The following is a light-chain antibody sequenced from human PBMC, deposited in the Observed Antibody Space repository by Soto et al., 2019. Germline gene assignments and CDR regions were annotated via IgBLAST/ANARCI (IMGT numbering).Light chain of an antibody. J-gene: IGKJ1*01. CDR2: QAS. Sequence: DIQMTKSPSTLSASVGNRVTITCRASQTINSWLAWYQQKPGKAPKLLISQASTLETGVPSRFSGSGYVTQYTLTIASLQPDDVATYYCQQYSNYPWTFGQGTKVDIK. CDR3: QQYSNYPWT. V-gene: IGKV1-5*03. CDR1: QTINSW.